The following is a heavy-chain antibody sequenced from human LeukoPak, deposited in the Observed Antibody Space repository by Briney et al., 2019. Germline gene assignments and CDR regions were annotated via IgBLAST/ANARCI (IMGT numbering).Heavy chain of an antibody. CDR3: ARGDDSGYYDYFDY. J-gene: IGHJ4*02. CDR2: IYTGGNT. D-gene: IGHD3-22*01. Sequence: GGSLRLSCAASGFTFSTAWMIWVRQAPGKGLEWVSTIYTGGNTYYAASVKGRFTISRDFSKNTVFLHMNSLRAEDTAMYYCARGDDSGYYDYFDYWGQGALVTVSS. V-gene: IGHV3-53*01. CDR1: GFTFSTAW.